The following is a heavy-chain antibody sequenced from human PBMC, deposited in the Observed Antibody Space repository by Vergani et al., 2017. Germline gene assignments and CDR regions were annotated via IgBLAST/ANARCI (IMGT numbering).Heavy chain of an antibody. J-gene: IGHJ6*02. CDR1: GFTFGDYA. CDR3: TRGATYYYDSRGYYIWGGMDV. V-gene: IGHV3-49*04. D-gene: IGHD3-22*01. Sequence: EVQLVESGGGLVQPGRSLRLSCTASGFTFGDYAMSWVRQAPGKGLEWVGFIRSKAYGGTTEYAASVKGRFTISRDDSKSIAYLQMNSLKTEDTAVYYCTRGATYYYDSRGYYIWGGMDVWGQGTTVTVSS. CDR2: IRSKAYGGTT.